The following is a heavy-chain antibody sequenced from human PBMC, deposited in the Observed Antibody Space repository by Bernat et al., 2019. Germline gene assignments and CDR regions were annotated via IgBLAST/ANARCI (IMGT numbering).Heavy chain of an antibody. V-gene: IGHV1-18*01. CDR2: ISAYNGNT. J-gene: IGHJ4*02. CDR3: ARDGPRYSPLKTNDY. CDR1: GYTFTSYG. D-gene: IGHD1-14*01. Sequence: QVQLVQSGAEVKKPGASVKVSCKASGYTFTSYGISWMRQAPGQGLEWMGWISAYNGNTNYAQKLQGRVTMNTDTSTSTAYMELRSLRSDDTAVYYCARDGPRYSPLKTNDYWGQGTLVTVSS.